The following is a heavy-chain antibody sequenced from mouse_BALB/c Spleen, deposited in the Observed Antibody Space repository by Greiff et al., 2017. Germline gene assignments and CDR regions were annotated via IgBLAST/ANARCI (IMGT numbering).Heavy chain of an antibody. V-gene: IGHV1S22*01. Sequence: KQPGSELVRPGASVKLSCKASGYTFTSYWMHWVKQRHGQGLEWIGNIYPGSGSTNYDEKFKSKGTLTVDTSSSTAYMHLSSLTSEDSAVYYCTRGDDYGFAYWGQGTLVTVSA. CDR2: IYPGSGST. D-gene: IGHD1-1*01. J-gene: IGHJ3*01. CDR1: GYTFTSYW. CDR3: TRGDDYGFAY.